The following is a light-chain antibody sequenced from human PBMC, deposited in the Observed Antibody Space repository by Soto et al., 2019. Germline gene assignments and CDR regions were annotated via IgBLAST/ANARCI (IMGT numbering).Light chain of an antibody. CDR2: DVT. CDR1: SSDVGAYTY. J-gene: IGLJ1*01. Sequence: QAVVTQPRSVSGSPGQSVTISCTGTSSDVGAYTYVSWFQQHPGKAPKLIIYDVTKRPSGVPHHFSGSKSGNTASLTISGLQAEDEADYYCCSYACGYTHVFGTGTKLTVL. CDR3: CSYACGYTHV. V-gene: IGLV2-11*01.